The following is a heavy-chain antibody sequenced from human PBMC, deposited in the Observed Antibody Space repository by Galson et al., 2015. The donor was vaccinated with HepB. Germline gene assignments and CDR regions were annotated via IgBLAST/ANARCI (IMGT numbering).Heavy chain of an antibody. V-gene: IGHV3-21*01. CDR1: GFTFSSYS. D-gene: IGHD6-19*01. CDR3: ARGPLVAVAGTTSY. J-gene: IGHJ4*02. Sequence: SLRLSCAASGFTFSSYSMNWVRQAPGKGLEWVSSISSSSSSYIYYADSVKGRFTISRDNAKNSLYLQMNSLRAEDTAVYYCARGPLVAVAGTTSYWGQGTLVTVSS. CDR2: ISSSSSSYI.